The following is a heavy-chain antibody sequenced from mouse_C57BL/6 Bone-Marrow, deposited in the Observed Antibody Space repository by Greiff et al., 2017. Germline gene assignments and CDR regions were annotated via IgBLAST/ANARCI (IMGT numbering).Heavy chain of an antibody. J-gene: IGHJ2*01. CDR3: AREDSSGDY. CDR1: GYTFTDYN. V-gene: IGHV1-18*01. Sequence: EVQLQQSGPELVKPGASVKIPCKASGYTFTDYNMDWVKQSHGKSLEWIGDINPNNGGTIYNQKFKGKATLTVDQSSSTAYMQLNSLTSEDSAVYYCAREDSSGDYWGQGTTLTVSS. CDR2: INPNNGGT. D-gene: IGHD3-2*02.